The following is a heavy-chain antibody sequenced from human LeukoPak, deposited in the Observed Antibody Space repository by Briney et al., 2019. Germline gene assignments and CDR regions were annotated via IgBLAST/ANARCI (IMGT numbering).Heavy chain of an antibody. CDR3: AKDQDYGAYFQH. CDR1: GFTFSSYA. Sequence: GGSLRLSCAASGFTFSSYAMSWVRQAPGKGLEWVSAISGSGGSTYYADSVKGRFTTSRDNSKNTLYLQMSSLTAEDTAVYYCAKDQDYGAYFQHWGQGTLVTVSS. D-gene: IGHD4-17*01. V-gene: IGHV3-23*01. CDR2: ISGSGGST. J-gene: IGHJ1*01.